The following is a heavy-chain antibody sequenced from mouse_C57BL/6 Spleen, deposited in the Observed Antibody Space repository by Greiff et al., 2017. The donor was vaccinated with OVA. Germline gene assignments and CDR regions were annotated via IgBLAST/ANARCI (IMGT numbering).Heavy chain of an antibody. CDR2: INPNYGTT. CDR1: GYSFTDYN. D-gene: IGHD1-1*01. CDR3: ARCYGSSYVGAMDY. J-gene: IGHJ4*01. V-gene: IGHV1-39*01. Sequence: EVKLQQSGPELVKPGASVKISCKASGYSFTDYNMNWVKQSNGKSLEWIGVINPNYGTTSYNQKFKGKATLTVDQSSSTAYMQLNSLTSEDSAVYYCARCYGSSYVGAMDYWGQGTSVTVSS.